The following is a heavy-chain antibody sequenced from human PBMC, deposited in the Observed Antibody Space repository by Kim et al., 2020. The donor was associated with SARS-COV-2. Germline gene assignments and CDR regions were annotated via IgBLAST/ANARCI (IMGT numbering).Heavy chain of an antibody. CDR2: INHSGST. D-gene: IGHD2-15*01. J-gene: IGHJ4*02. CDR1: GGSFSGYY. V-gene: IGHV4-34*01. CDR3: ARGGPLSGGSHFDY. Sequence: SETLSLTCAVYGGSFSGYYWSWIRQPPGKGLEWIGEINHSGSTNYNPSLKSRVTISVDTSKNQFSLKLSSVTAADTAVYYCARGGPLSGGSHFDYWGQGTLVTVSS.